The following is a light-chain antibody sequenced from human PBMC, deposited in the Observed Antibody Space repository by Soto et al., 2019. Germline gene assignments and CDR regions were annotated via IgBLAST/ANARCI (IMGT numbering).Light chain of an antibody. Sequence: QSALTQPRSVSGSPGQSVTISCTGTSTDVGGYNYVSWYQQHPGKAPKLMIYDVIKRPSGVPDRFSGSKSGITASLTISGLQADDEADYYCCSYAATSTLVFGGGTKLTVL. CDR1: STDVGGYNY. CDR2: DVI. V-gene: IGLV2-11*01. J-gene: IGLJ3*02. CDR3: CSYAATSTLV.